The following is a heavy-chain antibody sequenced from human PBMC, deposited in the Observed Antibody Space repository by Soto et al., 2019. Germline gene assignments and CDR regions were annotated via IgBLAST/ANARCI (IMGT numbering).Heavy chain of an antibody. CDR2: IYSGGST. V-gene: IGHV3-53*01. D-gene: IGHD3-10*01. CDR3: ARDRGTMVGGLLYCYYCMEV. CDR1: GFTVSSNY. J-gene: IGHJ6*02. Sequence: GGSLRLSCAASGFTVSSNYMSWVRQAPGKGLEWVSVIYSGGSTYYADSVKGRFTISRDNSKNTLYLQMNSLRAEDTALYYCARDRGTMVGGLLYCYYCMEVLDQETTVTASS.